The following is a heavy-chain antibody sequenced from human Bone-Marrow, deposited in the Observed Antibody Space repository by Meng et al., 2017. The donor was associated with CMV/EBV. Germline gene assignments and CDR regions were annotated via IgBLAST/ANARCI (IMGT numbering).Heavy chain of an antibody. J-gene: IGHJ4*02. Sequence: LPCSVSCVTRSRGDWWCWVRQPPAKGLEWIGEVYHGGTTNYIPSLKSRVTISVDRSKNQFSLRLSSVTAADAALYYCARKRGKSDFDCWGRGTLVTVSS. CDR1: CVTRSRGDW. V-gene: IGHV4-4*02. CDR3: ARKRGKSDFDC. CDR2: VYHGGTT.